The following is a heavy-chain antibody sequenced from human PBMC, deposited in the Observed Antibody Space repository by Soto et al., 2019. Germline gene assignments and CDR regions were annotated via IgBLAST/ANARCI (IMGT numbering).Heavy chain of an antibody. V-gene: IGHV1-18*01. CDR1: GYTFTNYG. CDR2: ISGYNGNT. CDR3: AREASHYFDY. J-gene: IGHJ4*02. Sequence: QVQLVQSGAEVKKPGASVKVSCKASGYTFTNYGISWVRQAPGQGLEWMGWISGYNGNTNYAQKCQSRVTMTKDTSTSTAYMDLMSLRSEDTAVYYCAREASHYFDYWGQGTLVTVSS.